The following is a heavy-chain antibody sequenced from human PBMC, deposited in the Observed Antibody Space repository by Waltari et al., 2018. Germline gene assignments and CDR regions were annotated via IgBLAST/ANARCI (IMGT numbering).Heavy chain of an antibody. D-gene: IGHD3-10*01. Sequence: EVRLLESGGGLVPPGGSLRLSCAASGFTFSSCAVSWVRQAPGKGLEGVSAINNNGAITYYADSVKGRFTISRDNSKNTLYLQMNSLRAEDTAVYYCAKRVTDGFYPFDYWGQGTLVTVSS. CDR3: AKRVTDGFYPFDY. CDR2: INNNGAIT. CDR1: GFTFSSCA. V-gene: IGHV3-23*01. J-gene: IGHJ4*02.